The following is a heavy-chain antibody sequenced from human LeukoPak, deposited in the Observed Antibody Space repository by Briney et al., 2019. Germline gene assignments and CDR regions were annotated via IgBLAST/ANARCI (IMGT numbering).Heavy chain of an antibody. V-gene: IGHV3-43*02. CDR2: IRADGGRT. D-gene: IGHD2/OR15-2a*01. CDR3: ATWAFYHGLDV. J-gene: IGHJ6*02. Sequence: GGSLRLSCAASGFTFGDYAMHWVRQAPGKGLEWVSLIRADGGRTYYADSVNDRFTISRDNSKNSLYLQMNSLRTDDTALYYCATWAFYHGLDVWGQGSTVTVSS. CDR1: GFTFGDYA.